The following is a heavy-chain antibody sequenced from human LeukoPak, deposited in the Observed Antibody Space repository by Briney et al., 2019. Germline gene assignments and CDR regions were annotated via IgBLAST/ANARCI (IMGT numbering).Heavy chain of an antibody. J-gene: IGHJ4*02. V-gene: IGHV4-34*01. CDR2: INHSGRT. CDR3: ARDQPPGWLPGY. CDR1: GGSFSGYY. Sequence: SETLSLTCAVYGGSFSGYYWRWIGQPPGKGREGVGEINHSGRTTYNPSLKSRVTMSVDTSKNHFSLKLSSVTAADTAVYYCARDQPPGWLPGYWGQGTLVTVSS. D-gene: IGHD6-19*01.